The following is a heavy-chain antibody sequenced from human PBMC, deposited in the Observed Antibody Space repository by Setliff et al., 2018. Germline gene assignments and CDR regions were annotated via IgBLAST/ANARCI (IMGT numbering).Heavy chain of an antibody. J-gene: IGHJ4*02. Sequence: ASVKVSCKASAFTKYYVHWVRQAPGQGLERMGIIHPSGGSTTYAQKFQGRVTMTRDTSTGTVNMELSSLRSEDTAVYYCASYERYCYGGSCYYFDYWGQGTLVTVSS. D-gene: IGHD2-15*01. CDR2: IHPSGGST. CDR3: ASYERYCYGGSCYYFDY. CDR1: AFTKYY. V-gene: IGHV1-46*01.